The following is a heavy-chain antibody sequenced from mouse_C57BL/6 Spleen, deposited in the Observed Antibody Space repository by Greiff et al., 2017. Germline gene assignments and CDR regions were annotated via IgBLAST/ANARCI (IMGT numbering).Heavy chain of an antibody. Sequence: VKLVESGAELVKPGASVKLSCKASGYTFTSYWMHWVKQRPGQGLEWIGMIHPNSGSTNYNEKFKSKATLTVDKSSSTAYMQLSSLTSEDSAVYYCAREGSSNYWGQGTTLTVSS. CDR1: GYTFTSYW. D-gene: IGHD1-1*01. J-gene: IGHJ2*01. CDR2: IHPNSGST. V-gene: IGHV1-64*01. CDR3: AREGSSNY.